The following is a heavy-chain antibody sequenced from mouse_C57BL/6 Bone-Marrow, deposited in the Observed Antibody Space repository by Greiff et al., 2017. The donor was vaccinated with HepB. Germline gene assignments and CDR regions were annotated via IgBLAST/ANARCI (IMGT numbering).Heavy chain of an antibody. V-gene: IGHV2-4*01. CDR3: AKNGDYDYDYAMDY. D-gene: IGHD2-4*01. Sequence: VKLMESGPGLVQPSQSLSITCTVSGFSLTSYGVHWVRQPPGKGLEWLGVIWSGGSTDYNAAFISRLSISKDNSKSQVFFKMNSLQADDTAIYYCAKNGDYDYDYAMDYWGQGTSVTVSS. CDR2: IWSGGST. J-gene: IGHJ4*01. CDR1: GFSLTSYG.